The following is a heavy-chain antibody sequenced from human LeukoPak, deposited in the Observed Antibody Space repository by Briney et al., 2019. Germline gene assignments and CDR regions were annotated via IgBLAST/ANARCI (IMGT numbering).Heavy chain of an antibody. CDR1: GFTFSSYS. J-gene: IGHJ4*02. CDR2: ISSSSSYI. CDR3: ARDYGDFGGFDY. V-gene: IGHV3-21*01. D-gene: IGHD4-17*01. Sequence: GGSLRLSCAASGFTFSSYSMNWVRQAPGKGLEWVSSISSSSSYIYYADSVKGRFTISRDNAKNSLYLQMNSLRAEDTAVYYWARDYGDFGGFDYWGQGTLATVSS.